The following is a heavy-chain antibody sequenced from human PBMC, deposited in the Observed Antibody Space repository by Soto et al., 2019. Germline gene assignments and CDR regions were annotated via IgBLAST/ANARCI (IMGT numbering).Heavy chain of an antibody. V-gene: IGHV4-39*02. J-gene: IGHJ6*03. Sequence: QLQLQESGPGLVKPSETLSLTCVVSGDSMTRGSYYWAWIRQPPGKGLEWLGSFYYTGSTNYNPSLKSRVTVSADPSNYHFSLRLTSVTAADTSVYFCARRIDFGNGYFTAPMDVWGKGTKVTV. CDR3: ARRIDFGNGYFTAPMDV. D-gene: IGHD3-3*01. CDR2: FYYTGST. CDR1: GDSMTRGSYY.